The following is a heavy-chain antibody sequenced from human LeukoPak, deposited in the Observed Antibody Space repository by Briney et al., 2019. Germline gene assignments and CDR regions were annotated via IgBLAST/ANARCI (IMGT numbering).Heavy chain of an antibody. CDR3: ARDPMTTVTTKPSYYFDY. Sequence: ASVKVSCKASGGTFSSYAISWVRQAPGQGLEWMGRIIPILGIANYAQKFQGRVTITADKSTSTAYMELSSLRSEDTAVYHCARDPMTTVTTKPSYYFDYWGQGTLVTVSS. D-gene: IGHD4-17*01. CDR2: IIPILGIA. V-gene: IGHV1-69*04. CDR1: GGTFSSYA. J-gene: IGHJ4*02.